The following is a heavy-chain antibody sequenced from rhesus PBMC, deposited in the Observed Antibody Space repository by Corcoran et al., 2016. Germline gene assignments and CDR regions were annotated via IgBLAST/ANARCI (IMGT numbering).Heavy chain of an antibody. CDR1: GYSISSGYG. Sequence: QVQLQESGPGLVKPSETLSLTCAVSGYSISSGYGWSWIRQHPGKGLEWIGYIGGSSGSTNYNPSLKSRVTMSKDTSKNQRSLELSSGTAADAAVYYCAREGTGTAGTFDYWGQGVLVTVSS. CDR2: IGGSSGST. J-gene: IGHJ4*01. V-gene: IGHV4-127*01. CDR3: AREGTGTAGTFDY. D-gene: IGHD5-24*01.